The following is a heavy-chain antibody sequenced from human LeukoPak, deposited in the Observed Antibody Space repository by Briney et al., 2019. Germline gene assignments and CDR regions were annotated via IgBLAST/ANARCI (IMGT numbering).Heavy chain of an antibody. Sequence: GSLRLSCSASGLTFSIYAMHWVRQAPGKGLEYVSAISDNGGGTYYADSVKGRFTISRDNSKNTLYLQMSSLRAEDTAVYYCVIDPYYYDSSGSQGIWGQGTLVTVSS. J-gene: IGHJ4*02. CDR1: GLTFSIYA. CDR2: ISDNGGGT. CDR3: VIDPYYYDSSGSQGI. D-gene: IGHD3-22*01. V-gene: IGHV3-64D*06.